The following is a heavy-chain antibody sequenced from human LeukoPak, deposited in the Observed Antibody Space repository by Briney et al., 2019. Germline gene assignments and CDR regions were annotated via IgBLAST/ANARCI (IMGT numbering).Heavy chain of an antibody. V-gene: IGHV4-39*07. D-gene: IGHD2-15*01. CDR1: GGSISSSSYY. CDR2: IYYSGST. Sequence: SETLSLTCTVSGGSISSSSYYWGWIRQPPGKGLEWIGSIYYSGSTYYDPSLKSRVTISVDTSKNQFSLKLSSVTAADTAVYYYARVFCSGGSCYSLWDWGQGTLVTVSS. CDR3: ARVFCSGGSCYSLWD. J-gene: IGHJ4*02.